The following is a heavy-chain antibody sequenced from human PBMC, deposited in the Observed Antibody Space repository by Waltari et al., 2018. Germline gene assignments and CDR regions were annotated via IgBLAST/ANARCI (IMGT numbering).Heavy chain of an antibody. J-gene: IGHJ4*02. Sequence: QVQLQESGPGLVKPSETLSLTCAVSGYSIRSGYYWGWIRQPPGKGLEWIGSIYHSGSTYYNPSLKSRVTISVDTSKNQFSLKLSSVTAADTAVYYCARLEWLRPFDYWGQGTLVTVSS. CDR1: GYSIRSGYY. CDR3: ARLEWLRPFDY. CDR2: IYHSGST. V-gene: IGHV4-38-2*01. D-gene: IGHD5-12*01.